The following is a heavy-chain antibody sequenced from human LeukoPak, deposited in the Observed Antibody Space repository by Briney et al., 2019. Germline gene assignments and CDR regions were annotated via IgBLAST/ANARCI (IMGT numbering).Heavy chain of an antibody. D-gene: IGHD2-15*01. CDR2: IIPIFGTA. CDR1: GGTFSSYA. CDR3: ARVGCSGGSCYFRYYFDY. Sequence: SVTVSCKASGGTFSSYAISWVRQAPGQGLEWMGGIIPIFGTANYAQKFRGRVTITADESTSTAYMELSSLRSEDTAVYYCARVGCSGGSCYFRYYFDYWGQGTLVTVSS. V-gene: IGHV1-69*13. J-gene: IGHJ4*02.